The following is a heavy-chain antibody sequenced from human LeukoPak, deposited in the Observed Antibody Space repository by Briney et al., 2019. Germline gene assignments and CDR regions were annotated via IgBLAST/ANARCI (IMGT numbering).Heavy chain of an antibody. Sequence: SETLSLTCTVSGGSIRGYYWSWIRHPPGKGLEWRGHIYSSGSTKYNPSLKSRVTISVDTSKNQFSLKLSSVTAADTAVYYCARNYDSSGYTAFGYWGRGTLLTVSS. CDR1: GGSIRGYY. CDR2: IYSSGST. V-gene: IGHV4-59*01. D-gene: IGHD3-22*01. CDR3: ARNYDSSGYTAFGY. J-gene: IGHJ4*02.